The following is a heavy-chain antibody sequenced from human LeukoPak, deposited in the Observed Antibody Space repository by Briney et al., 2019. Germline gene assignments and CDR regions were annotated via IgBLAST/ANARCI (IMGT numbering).Heavy chain of an antibody. Sequence: ASVKVSCKASGYTFTSYAMHWVRQAPGQRLEWMGWINAGNGNTKYSQKFQGRVTITRDTSASTAYMELSSLRSEDTAVYYCARTTSYSYYYYYGMDVWGQGTTVTVSS. CDR3: ARTTSYSYYYYYGMDV. J-gene: IGHJ6*02. CDR2: INAGNGNT. V-gene: IGHV1-3*01. D-gene: IGHD4-17*01. CDR1: GYTFTSYA.